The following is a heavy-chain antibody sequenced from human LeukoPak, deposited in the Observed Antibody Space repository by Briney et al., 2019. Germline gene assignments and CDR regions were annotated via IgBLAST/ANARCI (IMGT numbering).Heavy chain of an antibody. Sequence: GRSLRLSCAASGFTFSSYAMQWVRQAPGKGLEGVAVISYDGSNKYYADSVKGRFTISRDNSKNTLYLQMNSLRAEDTAVYYCARANIVLMVYASTLDYWGQGTLVTVSS. CDR3: ARANIVLMVYASTLDY. D-gene: IGHD2-8*01. V-gene: IGHV3-30-3*01. CDR1: GFTFSSYA. J-gene: IGHJ4*02. CDR2: ISYDGSNK.